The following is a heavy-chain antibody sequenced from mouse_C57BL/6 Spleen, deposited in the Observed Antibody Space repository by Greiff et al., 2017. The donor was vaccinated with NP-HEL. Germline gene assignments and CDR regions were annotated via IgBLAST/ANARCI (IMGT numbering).Heavy chain of an antibody. Sequence: VQLQQPGAELVKPGASVKVSCKASGYTFTSYWMHWVKPRPGQGLEWIGRIPPSASDTNYNQKVKGKATWTVDKSSSTAYMQLSSLTSEDSAVYYCAIRYCDGWGTGTTVTVAS. V-gene: IGHV1-74*01. CDR1: GYTFTSYW. J-gene: IGHJ1*03. CDR2: IPPSASDT. CDR3: AIRYCDG.